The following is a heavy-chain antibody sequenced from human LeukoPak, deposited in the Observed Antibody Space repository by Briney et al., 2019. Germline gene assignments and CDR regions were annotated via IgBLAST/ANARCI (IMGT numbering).Heavy chain of an antibody. CDR3: AKGGLDTAMAVDY. D-gene: IGHD5-18*01. V-gene: IGHV3-30*18. CDR2: ISYDGSNK. Sequence: GGSLSLSCAASGFTFSSYGMHWGRQAPAPGQDLVAVISYDGSNKYYADSVKGRFTISRDNSKNTLYLQMNSLRAEDTAVYYCAKGGLDTAMAVDYWGQGALVTVSS. CDR1: GFTFSSYG. J-gene: IGHJ4*02.